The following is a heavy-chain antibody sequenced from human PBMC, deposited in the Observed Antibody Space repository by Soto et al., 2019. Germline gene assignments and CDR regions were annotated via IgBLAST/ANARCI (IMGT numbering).Heavy chain of an antibody. D-gene: IGHD3-3*01. CDR2: LNGSGGTT. CDR3: AKDGTDFWGGSPFDY. Sequence: EVQLLESGGGLVQPGGSLRLSCAASGFTFNNYGMWWVRQAPGKGLEWLSGLNGSGGTTYYAAAVKGRFTISRDNSKNTVYLQLSGLRAEDTAVYYCAKDGTDFWGGSPFDYWGQGTLVTVSS. CDR1: GFTFNNYG. V-gene: IGHV3-23*01. J-gene: IGHJ4*02.